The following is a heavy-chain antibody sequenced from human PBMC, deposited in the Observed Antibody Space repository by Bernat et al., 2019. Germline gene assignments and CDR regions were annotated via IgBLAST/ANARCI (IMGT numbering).Heavy chain of an antibody. J-gene: IGHJ4*02. CDR2: IKQSGST. CDR1: GGSFRGHY. CDR3: ARAKGLLWFRELLPNYFDY. V-gene: IGHV4-34*01. Sequence: QVQLQQWGAGLLKPSETRSLTGAVYGGSFRGHYWCLNRQPPRKGLEWIGEIKQSGSTNYNPSLKSRVTISVDTSKTQFTLKLSSVTAADTAVHYCARAKGLLWFRELLPNYFDYWGQGTLVTVSS. D-gene: IGHD3-10*01.